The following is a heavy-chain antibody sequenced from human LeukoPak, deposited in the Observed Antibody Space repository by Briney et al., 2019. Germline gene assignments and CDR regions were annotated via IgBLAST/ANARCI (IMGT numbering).Heavy chain of an antibody. CDR2: IKQDGSEK. Sequence: GGSLRLSCVASGFTFSSRDWMTWGRPAPGKGLEWVANIKQDGSEKNYVDSVKGRFTISRDNAKNSLYLQMNSLRAEDTAVYYCARGGDQPDFYYYYMDVWGKGTTVTISS. D-gene: IGHD2-2*01. J-gene: IGHJ6*03. V-gene: IGHV3-7*01. CDR3: ARGGDQPDFYYYYMDV. CDR1: GFTFSSRDW.